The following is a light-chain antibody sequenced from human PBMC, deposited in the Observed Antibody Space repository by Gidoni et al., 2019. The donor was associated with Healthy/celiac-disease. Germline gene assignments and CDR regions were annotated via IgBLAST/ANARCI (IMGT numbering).Light chain of an antibody. V-gene: IGKV1-9*01. CDR3: QQLNSYSLT. J-gene: IGKJ4*01. Sequence: DIQLTQSPSFLSASVGDRVTITCRASQGISSYLAWYQQKPGKAPKLLLYAASTLQIGVPSRFSGSGSGTEFTLTISSLQPEDFATYYCQQLNSYSLTFGGGTKVEIK. CDR1: QGISSY. CDR2: AAS.